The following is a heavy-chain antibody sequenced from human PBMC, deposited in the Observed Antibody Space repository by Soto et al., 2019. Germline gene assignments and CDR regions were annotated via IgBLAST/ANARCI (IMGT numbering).Heavy chain of an antibody. CDR1: GFTFSSYA. V-gene: IGHV3-23*01. Sequence: GGPLRLSCAASGFTFSSYAMSWVRRAPGKGLEWVSAISGSGGSTYYADSVKGRFTISRDNSKNTLYLQMNSLRAEDTAVYYCAKDGYSSSWPYFDYWGQGTLVTVSS. CDR3: AKDGYSSSWPYFDY. CDR2: ISGSGGST. D-gene: IGHD6-13*01. J-gene: IGHJ4*02.